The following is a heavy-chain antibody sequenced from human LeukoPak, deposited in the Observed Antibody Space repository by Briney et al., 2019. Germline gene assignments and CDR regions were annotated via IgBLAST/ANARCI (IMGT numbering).Heavy chain of an antibody. CDR2: SYYSGST. V-gene: IGHV4-39*07. CDR1: DGSISSSSYY. Sequence: SETLSLTCTVSDGSISSSSYYWGWIRQPPGKGLEWIGSSYYSGSTYYNPSLKSRVTISVDTSKNQFSLKLSSVTAADTAVYYCASPDCSSTSCWEDAFDIWGQGTMVTVSS. CDR3: ASPDCSSTSCWEDAFDI. D-gene: IGHD2-2*01. J-gene: IGHJ3*02.